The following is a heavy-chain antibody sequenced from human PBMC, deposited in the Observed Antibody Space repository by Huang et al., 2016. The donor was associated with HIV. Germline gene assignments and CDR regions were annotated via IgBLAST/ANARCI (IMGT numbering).Heavy chain of an antibody. CDR3: VKSLDFWSGAFDH. CDR2: INIDGSRT. CDR1: GFTFKRYW. J-gene: IGHJ4*02. V-gene: IGHV3-74*01. Sequence: EMQLVESGGGLVQPGGSLRLSCAASGFTFKRYWMHWVRQAPGKGLVWFSNINIDGSRTNYADSVKGRFTISRDNAKNTLYLQMTSLRVDDTAVYYCVKSLDFWSGAFDHWGQGSLVTVSS. D-gene: IGHD3-3*01.